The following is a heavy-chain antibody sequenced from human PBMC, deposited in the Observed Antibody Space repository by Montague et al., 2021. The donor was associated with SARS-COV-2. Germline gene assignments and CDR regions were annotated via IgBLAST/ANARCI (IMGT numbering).Heavy chain of an antibody. CDR3: ARTSPYSGSYKEFDY. V-gene: IGHV2-70*11. D-gene: IGHD1-26*01. CDR2: IDWDGDK. CDR1: GFSLKTPGMC. J-gene: IGHJ4*02. Sequence: PALVKPTQTVTLTCTFSGFSLKTPGMCVSWIRQPPGKALEWLARIDWDGDKDFSTSLKTRLTVSRDTSKNQVVLTMTNMDPGDTATYYCARTSPYSGSYKEFDYWGQGVLVTVSP.